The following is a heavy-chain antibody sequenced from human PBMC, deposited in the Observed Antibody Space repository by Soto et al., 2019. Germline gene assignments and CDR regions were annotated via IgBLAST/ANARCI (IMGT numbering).Heavy chain of an antibody. V-gene: IGHV3-23*01. CDR2: ISGSGGST. J-gene: IGHJ4*02. CDR1: GLPFSSYA. CDR3: AKVHGSGSYNNFPDY. D-gene: IGHD3-10*01. Sequence: CVSLRVSWAASGLPFSSYAMTWVRQAPGKGLEWVSLISGSGGSTYYADSVKGRFTISRDNSRDTLYLQVNSLRAEHTAVYYCAKVHGSGSYNNFPDYWGQGTLVTVSS.